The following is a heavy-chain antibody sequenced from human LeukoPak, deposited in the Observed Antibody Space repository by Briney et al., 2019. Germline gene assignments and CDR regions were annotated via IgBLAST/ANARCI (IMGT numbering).Heavy chain of an antibody. CDR1: GYTFTSYG. Sequence: ASVKVSCKASGYTFTSYGISWVRQAPGQGLEWMGWISAYNGSTNYAQKLQGRVTMTTDTSTSTAYMELRSLRSDDTAVYYCARVAGGGFFDWLSDAFDIWGQGTMVTVSS. CDR2: ISAYNGST. J-gene: IGHJ3*02. CDR3: ARVAGGGFFDWLSDAFDI. D-gene: IGHD3-9*01. V-gene: IGHV1-18*01.